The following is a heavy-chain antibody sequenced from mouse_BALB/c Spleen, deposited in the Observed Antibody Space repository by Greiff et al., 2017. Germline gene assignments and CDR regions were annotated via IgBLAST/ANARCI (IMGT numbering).Heavy chain of an antibody. Sequence: EVQGVESGGGLVQPGGSRKLSCAASGFTFSSFGMHWVRQAPEKGLEWVAYISSGSSTIYYADTVKGRFTISRDNPKNTLFLQMTSLRSEDTAMYYCARRRYDYWGQGTTLTVSS. CDR3: ARRRYDY. D-gene: IGHD2-14*01. CDR2: ISSGSSTI. CDR1: GFTFSSFG. J-gene: IGHJ2*01. V-gene: IGHV5-17*02.